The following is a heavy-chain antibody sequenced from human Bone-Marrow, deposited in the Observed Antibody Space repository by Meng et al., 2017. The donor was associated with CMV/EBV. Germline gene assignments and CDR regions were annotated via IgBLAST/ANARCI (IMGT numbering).Heavy chain of an antibody. D-gene: IGHD2-2*01. CDR1: GGTFSSYA. CDR2: IIPIFGTA. CDR3: ARGPAADSHNWFDP. J-gene: IGHJ5*02. Sequence: SVKVSCKASGGTFSSYAISWVRQAPGQGLEWMGGIIPIFGTANYAQKFQGRFTITRNTSISTAYMELSSLRSEDTAVYYCARGPAADSHNWFDPWGQGTLVTVSS. V-gene: IGHV1-69*05.